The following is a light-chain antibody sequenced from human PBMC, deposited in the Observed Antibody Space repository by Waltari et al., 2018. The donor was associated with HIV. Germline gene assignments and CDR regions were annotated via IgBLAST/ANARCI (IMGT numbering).Light chain of an antibody. CDR2: DVS. J-gene: IGLJ2*01. CDR1: SSDVGGYNL. Sequence: QSALTQPASVSGSPGQSITISCTGTSSDVGGYNLVPWYQQHPGKAPKLMIYDVSKRPSGVSNRFSGSKSGNTASLTISGLQAEDEADYYCCAYAGSTTYVIFGGGTKLTVL. CDR3: CAYAGSTTYVI. V-gene: IGLV2-23*02.